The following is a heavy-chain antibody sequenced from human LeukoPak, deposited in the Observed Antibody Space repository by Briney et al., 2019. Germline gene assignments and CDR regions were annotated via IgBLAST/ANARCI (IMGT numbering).Heavy chain of an antibody. CDR2: IYSGGNT. CDR3: ARRAGDYSHPYDY. Sequence: GSLRLSCAASGLTVSSNCMSWVRPAPGKGLEWVSFIYSGGNTYYADSVKGRFTISRDNSKNTVHLQMNSLRAEDTAMYYCARRAGDYSHPYDYWGQGTLVTVSS. D-gene: IGHD3-22*01. J-gene: IGHJ4*02. V-gene: IGHV3-53*01. CDR1: GLTVSSNC.